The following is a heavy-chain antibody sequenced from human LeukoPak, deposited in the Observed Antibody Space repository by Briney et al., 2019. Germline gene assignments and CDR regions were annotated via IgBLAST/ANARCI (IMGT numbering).Heavy chain of an antibody. D-gene: IGHD2-2*01. Sequence: KASETLSLTCAVSGYSISSGYYWGWIRPPPGKGLEWIGSIYHSGSTYYNPSLKSRVTISVDTSKNQFSLKLSSVTAADTAVYYCASPYVPAAAFDAFDIWGQGTMVTVSS. CDR2: IYHSGST. J-gene: IGHJ3*02. CDR3: ASPYVPAAAFDAFDI. V-gene: IGHV4-38-2*01. CDR1: GYSISSGYY.